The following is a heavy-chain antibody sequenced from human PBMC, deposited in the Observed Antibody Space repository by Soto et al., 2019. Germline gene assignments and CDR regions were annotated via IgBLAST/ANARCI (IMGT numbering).Heavy chain of an antibody. CDR3: ARLIVVPLAGYYMDV. CDR1: GFTFSSYS. Sequence: GGSLRLSCAASGFTFSSYSMNWVRQAPGKGLEWVSSISSSSSYIYYADSVKGRFTISRDNAKNSLYLQMNSLRAEDTAVYYCARLIVVPLAGYYMDVWGKGTTVTVSS. D-gene: IGHD2-15*01. J-gene: IGHJ6*03. V-gene: IGHV3-21*01. CDR2: ISSSSSYI.